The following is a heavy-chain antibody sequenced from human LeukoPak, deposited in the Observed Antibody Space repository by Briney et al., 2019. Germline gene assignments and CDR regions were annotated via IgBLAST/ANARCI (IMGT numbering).Heavy chain of an antibody. Sequence: GGSLRLSCAASGFTFSSYGMHWVRQAPGKGLEWVAVIWYDGSNKYYADSVKGRFTISRDNSKNTLYLQMNSLRAEDTAVYYCARDGLAAEIDYWGQGTLVTVSS. V-gene: IGHV3-33*01. J-gene: IGHJ4*02. CDR1: GFTFSSYG. CDR3: ARDGLAAEIDY. D-gene: IGHD6-25*01. CDR2: IWYDGSNK.